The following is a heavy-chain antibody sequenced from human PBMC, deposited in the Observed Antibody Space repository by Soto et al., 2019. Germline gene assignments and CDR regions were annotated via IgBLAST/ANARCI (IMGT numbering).Heavy chain of an antibody. J-gene: IGHJ6*02. D-gene: IGHD3-3*01. V-gene: IGHV4-59*01. CDR3: ARGSFWSGYDYYYGMDV. CDR1: GGSISSYY. Sequence: SETLSLTCTVSGGSISSYYWSWIRQPPGKGLEWIGYIYYSGSTNYNPSHKSRVTISVDTSKNQFSLKLSSVTAADTAVYYCARGSFWSGYDYYYGMDVWGQGTTVTVSS. CDR2: IYYSGST.